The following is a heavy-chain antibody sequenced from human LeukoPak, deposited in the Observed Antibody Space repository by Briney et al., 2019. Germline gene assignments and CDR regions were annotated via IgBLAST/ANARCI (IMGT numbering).Heavy chain of an antibody. CDR2: IIPILGIA. CDR1: GGTFSSYA. CDR3: ARDHYDILTGYLLKGYYYYGMDV. D-gene: IGHD3-9*01. Sequence: GASVKVSCKASGGTFSSYAISWVRQAPGQGLEWMGRIIPILGIANYAQKFQGRVTITADKSTSTAYMELSSLRSEDTAVYYCARDHYDILTGYLLKGYYYYGMDVWGQGTTVTVSS. J-gene: IGHJ6*02. V-gene: IGHV1-69*04.